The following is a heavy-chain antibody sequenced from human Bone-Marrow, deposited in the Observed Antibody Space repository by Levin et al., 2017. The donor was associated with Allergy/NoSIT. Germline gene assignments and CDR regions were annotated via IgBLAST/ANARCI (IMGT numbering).Heavy chain of an antibody. CDR1: GFTFSRYS. CDR3: ARPDCSGTSCYYFFDS. Sequence: ETLSLTCAASGFTFSRYSMNWVRQAPGRGLGWVSYISRSSSTISYADSVKGRFTISRDNAKNSLYLQMNSLRDEDTAVYYCARPDCSGTSCYYFFDSWGQGTLVTVSS. J-gene: IGHJ4*02. D-gene: IGHD2-2*01. CDR2: ISRSSSTI. V-gene: IGHV3-48*02.